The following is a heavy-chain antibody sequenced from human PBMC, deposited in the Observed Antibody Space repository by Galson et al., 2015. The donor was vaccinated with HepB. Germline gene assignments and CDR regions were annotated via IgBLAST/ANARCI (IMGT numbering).Heavy chain of an antibody. CDR2: IKQDGSEK. CDR3: ARAYYDFWSGTDWFDP. V-gene: IGHV3-7*01. J-gene: IGHJ5*02. Sequence: SLRLSCAASGFTFSSYWMSWVRQAPGKGLEWVANIKQDGSEKYYVDSVKGRFTISRDNAKNSLYLQMNSLRAEDTAVYYCARAYYDFWSGTDWFDPWGQGTLVTVSS. CDR1: GFTFSSYW. D-gene: IGHD3-3*01.